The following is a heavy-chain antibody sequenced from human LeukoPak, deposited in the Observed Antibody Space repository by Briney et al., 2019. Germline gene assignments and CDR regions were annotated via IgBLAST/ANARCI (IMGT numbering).Heavy chain of an antibody. CDR1: GFTFSSYA. J-gene: IGHJ4*02. V-gene: IGHV3-30-3*01. CDR3: ASGAYGSGSYYSNFDY. CDR2: ISYDGRNK. D-gene: IGHD3-10*01. Sequence: GRSLRLSCAASGFTFSSYAMHWVRQAPGKGLEWVAVISYDGRNKYYADSVKGRFTISRDNSKNTLYLQMNSLRAEDTAMYYCASGAYGSGSYYSNFDYWGQGTLATVSS.